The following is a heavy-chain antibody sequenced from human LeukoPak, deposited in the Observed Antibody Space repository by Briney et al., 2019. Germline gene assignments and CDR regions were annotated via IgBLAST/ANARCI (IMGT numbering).Heavy chain of an antibody. CDR3: ARGPNSSGWYTLRDYYYYYMDV. D-gene: IGHD6-19*01. Sequence: KTSETLSLTCTVSGGSISSSSYYWGWIRQPPGKGLEWIGSIYYSGSTYYNPSLKSRVTISVDTSKNQFSLKLSSVTAADTAVYYCARGPNSSGWYTLRDYYYYYMDVWGKGTTVTVSS. J-gene: IGHJ6*03. CDR2: IYYSGST. V-gene: IGHV4-39*07. CDR1: GGSISSSSYY.